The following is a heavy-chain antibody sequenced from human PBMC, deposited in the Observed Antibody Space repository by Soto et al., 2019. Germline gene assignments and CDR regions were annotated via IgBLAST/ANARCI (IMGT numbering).Heavy chain of an antibody. D-gene: IGHD3-22*01. V-gene: IGHV1-18*01. CDR1: GYTFTSYG. Sequence: QVQLVQSGAEVKKPGASVKVSCKASGYTFTSYGISWVRQAPGQGLEWMGWISAYNGNTNYAQKLQGRVTMTTDTSTRTAYMELRSLRSDDTAVYYCARDFPRLYDSSGPESGSGMDVWGQGTTVTVSS. J-gene: IGHJ6*02. CDR2: ISAYNGNT. CDR3: ARDFPRLYDSSGPESGSGMDV.